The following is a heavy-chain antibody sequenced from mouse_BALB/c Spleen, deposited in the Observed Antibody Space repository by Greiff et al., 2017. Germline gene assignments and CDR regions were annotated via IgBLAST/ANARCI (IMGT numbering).Heavy chain of an antibody. V-gene: IGHV5-4*02. D-gene: IGHD2-3*01. Sequence: EVQVVESGGGLVKPGGSLKLSCAASGFTFSDYYMYWVRQTPEKRLEWVATISDGGSYTYYPDSVKGRFTISRDNAKNNLYLQMSSLKSEDTAMYYCARDRGGYSDYWGQGTTLTVSS. CDR2: ISDGGSYT. CDR3: ARDRGGYSDY. CDR1: GFTFSDYY. J-gene: IGHJ2*01.